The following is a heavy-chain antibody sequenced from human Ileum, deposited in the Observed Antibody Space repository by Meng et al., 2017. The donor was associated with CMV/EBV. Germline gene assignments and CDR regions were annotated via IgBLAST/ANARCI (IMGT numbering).Heavy chain of an antibody. CDR3: ARDLYCSSTSCYDGYYGMHV. CDR1: GFIFSSFG. CDR2: ISSSPSYT. Sequence: GESLKISCAASGFIFSSFGMYWVRQAPGKGLEWVSSISSSPSYTYYADSVKGRFTISRDNAKNSVYLKMNSRRAEDTAVYYGARDLYCSSTSCYDGYYGMHVWGQGTTVTVSS. V-gene: IGHV3-21*01. D-gene: IGHD2-2*01. J-gene: IGHJ6*02.